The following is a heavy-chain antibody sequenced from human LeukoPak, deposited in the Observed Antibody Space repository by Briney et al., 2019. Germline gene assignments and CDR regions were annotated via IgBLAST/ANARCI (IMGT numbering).Heavy chain of an antibody. V-gene: IGHV3-48*01. D-gene: IGHD6-19*01. CDR3: AREHTPFGSGCTATY. CDR2: ISPSSSTI. Sequence: PGGSLRLSCAASGFTFSSYDMNWVRQAPGKGLEWVSYISPSSSTIYYADSGKGRFTISRDNAKNSLYLQMNSLRAEDTAVYYCAREHTPFGSGCTATYWGQGTLVTVSS. J-gene: IGHJ4*02. CDR1: GFTFSSYD.